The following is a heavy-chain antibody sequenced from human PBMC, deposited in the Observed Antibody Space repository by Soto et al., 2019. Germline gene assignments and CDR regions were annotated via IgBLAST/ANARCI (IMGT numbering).Heavy chain of an antibody. CDR1: GGSVSSGAYY. D-gene: IGHD5-12*01. V-gene: IGHV4-31*03. J-gene: IGHJ3*02. CDR2: IYYSVSS. Sequence: QVQLQESDAGLVKASQTLSLTCTVSGGSVSSGAYYWTWIRQRPGKGLEWIGYIYYSVSSYYSPSLKSRLSRSLATSKNQFSLRLSSVTAADTAMYYCARARLRAVYAFDIWGQGTMVTVSS. CDR3: ARARLRAVYAFDI.